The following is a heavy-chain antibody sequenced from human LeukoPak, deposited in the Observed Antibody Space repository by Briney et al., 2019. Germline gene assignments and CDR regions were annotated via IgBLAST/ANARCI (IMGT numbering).Heavy chain of an antibody. CDR1: GGSISSYS. Sequence: SETLSLTCTVSGGSISSYSWNWIRQPAGKGLEWIGRIYSSGRINYNPSLKSRVTMSVDTSQNQFSLKLSSVTAADTAVYYCARRGVEDRTTTGENYFDYWGQGTLVTVSS. CDR2: IYSSGRI. J-gene: IGHJ4*02. V-gene: IGHV4-4*07. D-gene: IGHD7-27*01. CDR3: ARRGVEDRTTTGENYFDY.